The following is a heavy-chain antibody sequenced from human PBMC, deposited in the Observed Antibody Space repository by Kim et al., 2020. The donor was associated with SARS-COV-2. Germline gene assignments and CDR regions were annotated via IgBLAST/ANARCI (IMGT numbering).Heavy chain of an antibody. CDR3: ARDKVVRGVNTYGMDV. CDR2: ISSSSSTI. V-gene: IGHV3-48*02. J-gene: IGHJ6*02. Sequence: GGSLRLSCAASGFTFSSYSMNWVRQAPGKGLEWVSYISSSSSTIYYADSVKGRFTISRDNAKNSLYLQMNSLRDEDTAVYYCARDKVVRGVNTYGMDVWGQGTTVTVSS. CDR1: GFTFSSYS. D-gene: IGHD3-10*01.